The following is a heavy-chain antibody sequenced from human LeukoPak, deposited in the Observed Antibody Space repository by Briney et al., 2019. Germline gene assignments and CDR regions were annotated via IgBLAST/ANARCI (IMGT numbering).Heavy chain of an antibody. CDR1: GGSISSGDYY. CDR2: IYYSGST. J-gene: IGHJ5*02. Sequence: SQTLSLTCTVSGGSISSGDYYWSWIRQPPGTGLEWIGYIYYSGSTYYNPSLKSRVTISVDTSKNQFSLKLSSVTAADTAVYYCARETRRRWLQFNWFDPWGQGTLVTVSS. CDR3: ARETRRRWLQFNWFDP. D-gene: IGHD5-24*01. V-gene: IGHV4-30-4*01.